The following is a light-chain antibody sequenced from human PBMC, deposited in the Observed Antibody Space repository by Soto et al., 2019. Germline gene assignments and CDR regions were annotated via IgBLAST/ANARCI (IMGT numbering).Light chain of an antibody. J-gene: IGKJ5*01. Sequence: EIVLTQSPGTLSLSPGERATLSCRASQSVSNNYLAWYQQKPGQAPGLLIYGASNRATGIPDRFSGSGSGTDFTLTISRLEPEDFAVYYCQQYGSSPITFGQGTRLEIK. CDR2: GAS. CDR3: QQYGSSPIT. V-gene: IGKV3-20*01. CDR1: QSVSNNY.